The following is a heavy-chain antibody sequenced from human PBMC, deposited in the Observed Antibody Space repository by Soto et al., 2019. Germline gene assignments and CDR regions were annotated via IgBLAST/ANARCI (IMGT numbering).Heavy chain of an antibody. D-gene: IGHD3-22*01. CDR3: AREIEDYYDSSGYYPEYFQH. Sequence: QVQLVQSGAEVKKPGSSVKVSCKASGGTFSSYAISWVRQAPGQGLEWMGGIIPIFGTANYAQKFQGRVTITADESTSTXYXXLSSLRSEDTAVYYCAREIEDYYDSSGYYPEYFQHWGQGTLVTVSS. CDR1: GGTFSSYA. V-gene: IGHV1-69*12. J-gene: IGHJ1*01. CDR2: IIPIFGTA.